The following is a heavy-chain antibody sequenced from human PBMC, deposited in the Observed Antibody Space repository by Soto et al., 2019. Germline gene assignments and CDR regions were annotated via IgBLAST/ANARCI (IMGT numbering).Heavy chain of an antibody. Sequence: GGSLRLSCAASGFMLRNYAMHWVRQAPGKGLEWVAAVSHDGGKKDYAESVKGRLIISRDRSRDTVYLQMNSLRPEDTAVYYCVRETQIVRVVVPTPGSPGAFDMWGQGPMVTVSS. D-gene: IGHD2-15*01. V-gene: IGHV3-30-3*01. CDR1: GFMLRNYA. CDR2: VSHDGGKK. CDR3: VRETQIVRVVVPTPGSPGAFDM. J-gene: IGHJ3*02.